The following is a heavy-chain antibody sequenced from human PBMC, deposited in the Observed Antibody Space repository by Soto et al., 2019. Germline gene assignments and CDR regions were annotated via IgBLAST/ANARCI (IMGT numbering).Heavy chain of an antibody. Sequence: GGSLRLPCTASGFTLQNYAIAWVRQAPGKGLEWVSTLIGGHYGTAYSYSVKGRFTVSRDNSKNCLYLQMNSLGVEDTAMYFCAKGKSTGDIDWFDPWGQGSLVTVSS. D-gene: IGHD3-10*01. J-gene: IGHJ5*02. V-gene: IGHV3-23*01. CDR3: AKGKSTGDIDWFDP. CDR1: GFTLQNYA. CDR2: LIGGHYGT.